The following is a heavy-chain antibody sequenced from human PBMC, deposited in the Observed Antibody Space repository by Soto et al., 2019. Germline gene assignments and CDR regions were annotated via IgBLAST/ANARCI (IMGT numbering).Heavy chain of an antibody. CDR2: INPNSGGT. CDR3: VPAIGRSSEPSFDY. V-gene: IGHV1-2*02. D-gene: IGHD6-6*01. Sequence: ASVKVSCKASGYTFTGYYMHWVRQAPGQGLEWMGWINPNSGGTNYAQKFQGRVTMTRDTSISTAYMELSRLRSDDTAVYYCVPAIGRSSEPSFDYWGQGTLVTVSS. CDR1: GYTFTGYY. J-gene: IGHJ4*02.